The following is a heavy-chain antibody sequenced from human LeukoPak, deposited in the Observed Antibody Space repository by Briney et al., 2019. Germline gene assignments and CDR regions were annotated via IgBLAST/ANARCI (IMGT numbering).Heavy chain of an antibody. V-gene: IGHV1-46*01. CDR3: ARDGPDGIVGATTENNYFDY. D-gene: IGHD1-26*01. Sequence: ASVKVSCKASGYTFTSYYMHWVRQAPRQGLEWMGIINPSGGSTSYAQKFQGRVTMTRDTSTSTVYMELSSLRSEDTAVYYCARDGPDGIVGATTENNYFDYWGQGTLVTVSS. CDR1: GYTFTSYY. CDR2: INPSGGST. J-gene: IGHJ4*02.